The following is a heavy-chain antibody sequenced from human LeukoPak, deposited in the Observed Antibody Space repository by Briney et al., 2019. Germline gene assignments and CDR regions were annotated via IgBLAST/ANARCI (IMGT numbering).Heavy chain of an antibody. V-gene: IGHV1-69*06. D-gene: IGHD1-26*01. J-gene: IGHJ6*03. CDR2: IIPIFGTA. CDR1: GGTFSSYA. CDR3: ARALKFSLVGAQPYYYYYYMDV. Sequence: SVTVSCKASGGTFSSYAISWVRQAPGQGLEWMGGIIPIFGTANYAQKFQGRVTITADKSTSTAYMELSSLRSEDTAVYYCARALKFSLVGAQPYYYYYYMDVWGKGTTVTVSS.